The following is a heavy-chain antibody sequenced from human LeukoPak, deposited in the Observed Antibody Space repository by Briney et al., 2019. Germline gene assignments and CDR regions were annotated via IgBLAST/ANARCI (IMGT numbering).Heavy chain of an antibody. D-gene: IGHD3-22*01. CDR2: ISGSGGST. CDR3: AKVRVVITTYDAFDI. V-gene: IGHV3-23*01. CDR1: GFTFSSYA. J-gene: IGHJ3*02. Sequence: PGGSLRLSCAASGFTFSSYAMSWVRQAPGKVLEWVSAISGSGGSTYYADSVKGRFTISRDNSKNTLYLQMNSLRAEDTAVYYCAKVRVVITTYDAFDIWGQGTMVTVSS.